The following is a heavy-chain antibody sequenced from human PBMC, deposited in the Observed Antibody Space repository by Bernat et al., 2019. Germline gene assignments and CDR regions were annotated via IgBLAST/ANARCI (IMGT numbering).Heavy chain of an antibody. J-gene: IGHJ3*02. V-gene: IGHV3-74*01. Sequence: EVKVVESGGGLVQPGGSLRLSCEASGFSLSSYLMHWVRQAPGERLVWVSRITSDGTNKLYADSVKGRVTISRDNAKNTVYLQMNSLRAEDTAVYYCSRTAFVFDDVFDIWGQGTKVTVSS. CDR1: GFSLSSYL. CDR2: ITSDGTNK. CDR3: SRTAFVFDDVFDI. D-gene: IGHD3-16*01.